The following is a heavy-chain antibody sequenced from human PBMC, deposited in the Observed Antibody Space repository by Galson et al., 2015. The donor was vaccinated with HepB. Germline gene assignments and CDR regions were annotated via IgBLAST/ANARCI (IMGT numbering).Heavy chain of an antibody. CDR3: ARDLYYGSGSYYNLNT. J-gene: IGHJ4*02. Sequence: SLRLSCAASGFTFSSYALHWVRQAPGKGLEWVAVISYDGSNKYYADSVKGRFTISRDNSKDTLYLQMNSLRPEDAAVHYCARDLYYGSGSYYNLNTWGQGSLVTVSS. D-gene: IGHD3-10*01. CDR1: GFTFSSYA. V-gene: IGHV3-30-3*01. CDR2: ISYDGSNK.